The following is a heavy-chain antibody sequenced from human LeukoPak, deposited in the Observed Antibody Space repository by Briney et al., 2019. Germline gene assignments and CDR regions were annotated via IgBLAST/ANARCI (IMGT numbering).Heavy chain of an antibody. V-gene: IGHV3-23*01. CDR2: ISASGGTT. CDR3: AREAKDYGVYVPFDY. J-gene: IGHJ4*02. Sequence: GGSLRLSCAATGFTFSNYAMNWVRQAPGKGLEWVSVISASGGTTHYVDSVRGRFTISRDNSKNTLSLQMNSLRAEDAAVYYCAREAKDYGVYVPFDYWGQGTLVTVSS. CDR1: GFTFSNYA. D-gene: IGHD4-17*01.